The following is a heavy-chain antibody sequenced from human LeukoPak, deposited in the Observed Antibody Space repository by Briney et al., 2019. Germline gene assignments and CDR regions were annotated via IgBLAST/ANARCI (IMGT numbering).Heavy chain of an antibody. CDR3: ARDYYGSGSYLDY. V-gene: IGHV4-59*01. J-gene: IGHJ4*02. CDR2: IYYSGST. D-gene: IGHD3-10*01. CDR1: GGSISSYY. Sequence: SETLSLTCTVSGGSISSYYWSWIRQPPGKGLEWIGYIYYSGSTNYNPSLKSRVTISVDTSKNQFSLKLSSVTAADTAVYYCARDYYGSGSYLDYWGQGTLVTVSS.